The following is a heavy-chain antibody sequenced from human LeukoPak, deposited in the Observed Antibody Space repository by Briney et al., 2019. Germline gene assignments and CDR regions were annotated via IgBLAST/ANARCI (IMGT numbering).Heavy chain of an antibody. J-gene: IGHJ4*02. D-gene: IGHD6-19*01. Sequence: GGSLRLSCAASGFTFGGMAWGWVGRAQGKGRGWVSAFSGSGGSTYYADSVKGRFTISRDNSKNTLYLQMNSLRAEDTAVYYCAKAPYSSGWYAGIHFDYWGQGTLVTVSS. CDR3: AKAPYSSGWYAGIHFDY. CDR2: FSGSGGST. V-gene: IGHV3-23*01. CDR1: GFTFGGMA.